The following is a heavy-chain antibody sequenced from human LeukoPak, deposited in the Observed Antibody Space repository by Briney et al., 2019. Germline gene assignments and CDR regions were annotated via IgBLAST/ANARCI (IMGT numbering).Heavy chain of an antibody. CDR2: IYYSGST. CDR3: ASQVHHYSDY. CDR1: GGSVSSGSYY. Sequence: SETLSLTCTVSGGSVSSGSYYWSWIRQPPGKGLEWIGYIYYSGSTNYNPSLKSRVTISVDTSKNQFSLKLSSVTAADTAVYYCASQVHHYSDYWGQGTLVTVSS. J-gene: IGHJ4*02. V-gene: IGHV4-61*01.